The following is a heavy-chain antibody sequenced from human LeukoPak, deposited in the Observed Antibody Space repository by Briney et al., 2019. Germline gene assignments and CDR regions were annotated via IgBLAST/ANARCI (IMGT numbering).Heavy chain of an antibody. CDR2: ISGSGGST. V-gene: IGHV3-23*01. CDR1: GFTFSSYA. D-gene: IGHD3-10*01. Sequence: GGSLRLSCAASGFTFSSYAMRWVRQAPGKGLEGVSAISGSGGSTYYADSGRGRFTIDRENAKNTLYLERKRLRDEDRAVYYCAKGGARPKITMVRGAKDYYYGMDVWGKGTTVTVSS. CDR3: AKGGARPKITMVRGAKDYYYGMDV. J-gene: IGHJ6*04.